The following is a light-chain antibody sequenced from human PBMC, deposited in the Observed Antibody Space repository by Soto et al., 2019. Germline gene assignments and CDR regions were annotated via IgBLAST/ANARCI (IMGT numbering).Light chain of an antibody. Sequence: QSVLTQPPSVSGAPGQRVTLSCTGSSSNIGAGYDVNWYQQLPGTAPKLLIFGNDNRPSGVPDRFSGSKSGTSASLAITGLQAEDEADYYCQSYDSSLRGWVFGGGTKVTVL. CDR2: GND. CDR1: SSNIGAGYD. J-gene: IGLJ3*02. CDR3: QSYDSSLRGWV. V-gene: IGLV1-40*01.